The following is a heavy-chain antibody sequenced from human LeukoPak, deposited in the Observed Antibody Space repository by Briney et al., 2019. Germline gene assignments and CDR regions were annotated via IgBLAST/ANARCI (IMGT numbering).Heavy chain of an antibody. CDR2: ISSSGSTI. V-gene: IGHV3-11*04. CDR1: GFTFSDYY. Sequence: GGSLRLSCAASGFTFSDYYMSWIRQAPGKGLEWVSYISSSGSTIYYADSVKGRFTISRDNAKNSLYLQMNSLRAEDTAVYYCASEYCSSTSCYLYYFDYWGQGTLVTVSS. D-gene: IGHD2-2*01. CDR3: ASEYCSSTSCYLYYFDY. J-gene: IGHJ4*02.